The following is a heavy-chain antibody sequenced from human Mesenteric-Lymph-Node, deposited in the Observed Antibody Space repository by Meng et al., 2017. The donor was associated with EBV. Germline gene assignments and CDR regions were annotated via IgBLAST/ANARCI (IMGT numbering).Heavy chain of an antibody. CDR3: ARDRGGGYDRGYYFDY. CDR1: VGSTSSRYG. J-gene: IGHJ4*02. D-gene: IGHD3-22*01. Sequence: PGRTQPWGPRSVCCASPVGSTSSRYGGSGVRQPPGRGLGLSGEIYDNGITNYTPSLKSPVTISLDKSKNKSILKLSSATAADTAVYYCARDRGGGYDRGYYFDYWGQGTLVTVSS. V-gene: IGHV4-4*02. CDR2: IYDNGIT.